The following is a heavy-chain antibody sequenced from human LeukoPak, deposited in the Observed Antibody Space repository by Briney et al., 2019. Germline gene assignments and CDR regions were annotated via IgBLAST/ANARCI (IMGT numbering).Heavy chain of an antibody. V-gene: IGHV1-18*01. J-gene: IGHJ6*03. CDR2: ISTFRSNT. CDR3: ARAISYFYMDV. Sequence: GASVKVSCKASGYIFTNYGINWVRQAPGQGLEWMGWISTFRSNTNSAEKLQDRVTMTTDTSTSTAYMELRSLRSDDTAVYYCARAISYFYMDVWGKGTTVTISS. CDR1: GYIFTNYG. D-gene: IGHD2/OR15-2a*01.